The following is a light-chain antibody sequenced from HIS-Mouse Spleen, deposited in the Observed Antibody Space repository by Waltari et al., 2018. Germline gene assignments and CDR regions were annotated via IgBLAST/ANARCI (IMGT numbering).Light chain of an antibody. Sequence: QSALTQPASVSGSPGQSITISGTGTSSDVGSSTLVSWYQQHPGKAPKLMIYEGSKRPSGVSNRFSGSKSGNTASLTISGLQAEDEADYYCCSYAGSSTLVFGGGTKLTVL. CDR1: SSDVGSSTL. V-gene: IGLV2-23*01. CDR3: CSYAGSSTLV. J-gene: IGLJ3*02. CDR2: EGS.